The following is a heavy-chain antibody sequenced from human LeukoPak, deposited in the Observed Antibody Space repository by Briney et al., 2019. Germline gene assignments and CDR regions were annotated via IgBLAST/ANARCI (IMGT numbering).Heavy chain of an antibody. D-gene: IGHD3-22*01. CDR3: ARGRRIVVVITKNWFDP. J-gene: IGHJ5*02. V-gene: IGHV4-34*01. CDR1: GGSISSYY. CDR2: INHSGST. Sequence: SSETLSLTCTVSGGSISSYYWSWIRQPPGKGLEWIGEINHSGSTNYNPSLKSRVTISVDTSKNQFSLKLSSVTAADTAVYYCARGRRIVVVITKNWFDPWGQGTLVTVSS.